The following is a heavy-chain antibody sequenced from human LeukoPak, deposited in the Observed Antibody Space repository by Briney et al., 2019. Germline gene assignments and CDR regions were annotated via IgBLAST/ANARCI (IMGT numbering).Heavy chain of an antibody. J-gene: IGHJ6*02. V-gene: IGHV3-23*01. CDR1: GFTFSSYA. CDR3: AKLIAVAGDKYYTIDV. D-gene: IGHD6-19*01. CDR2: ISGSGGST. Sequence: GGSLRLSCAASGFTFSSYAMNWVRQAPGKGLEWVSGISGSGGSTYYADSVKGRFTISRDNSKNTLYLQMNSLRPEDTAVYYCAKLIAVAGDKYYTIDVWGQGTPVTVSS.